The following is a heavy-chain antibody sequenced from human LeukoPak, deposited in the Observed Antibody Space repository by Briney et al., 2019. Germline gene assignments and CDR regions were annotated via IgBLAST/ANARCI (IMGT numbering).Heavy chain of an antibody. J-gene: IGHJ4*02. Sequence: SGTLSLTCAVSGGSISNSNWWSWVRQSPGKGLEWIGEIHHGGSTTYNPSLKSRVTISLDESKSQFSLKLNSVTAADTAMYYCARVSTPHYDFWSGYYPEGYFDYWGQGTLVTVSS. CDR3: ARVSTPHYDFWSGYYPEGYFDY. CDR2: IHHGGST. CDR1: GGSISNSNW. D-gene: IGHD3-3*01. V-gene: IGHV4-4*02.